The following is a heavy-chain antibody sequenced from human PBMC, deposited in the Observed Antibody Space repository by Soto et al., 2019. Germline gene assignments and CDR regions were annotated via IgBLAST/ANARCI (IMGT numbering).Heavy chain of an antibody. J-gene: IGHJ6*02. CDR2: IIPIFGTA. Sequence: ASVKVSCKASGGTFSSYAISWVRQAPGQGLEWMGGIIPIFGTANYAQKFQGRVTITADESISTAYMELSSLRSEDTAVYYCAGEGVRGMDVWGQGTTVTVSS. CDR1: GGTFSSYA. CDR3: AGEGVRGMDV. D-gene: IGHD3-16*01. V-gene: IGHV1-69*13.